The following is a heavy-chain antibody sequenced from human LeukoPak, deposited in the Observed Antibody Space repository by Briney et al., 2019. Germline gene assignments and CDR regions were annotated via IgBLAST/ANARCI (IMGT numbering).Heavy chain of an antibody. J-gene: IGHJ4*02. D-gene: IGHD3-22*01. CDR1: GFTFSTYW. V-gene: IGHV3-74*01. Sequence: GGSLRLSCAASGFTFSTYWMHWVRQAPGKGLVWVSGLNSDGSITGYVDSVKGRFTISRDNAKNTLYLQMNTLRAEDTAVYYCAKVGRHYYDSSGYYYVTDFDYWGQGTLVTVSS. CDR2: LNSDGSIT. CDR3: AKVGRHYYDSSGYYYVTDFDY.